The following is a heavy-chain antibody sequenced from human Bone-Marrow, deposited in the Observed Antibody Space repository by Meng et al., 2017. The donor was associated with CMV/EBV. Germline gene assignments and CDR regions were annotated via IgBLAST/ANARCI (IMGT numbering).Heavy chain of an antibody. CDR2: INPSGGST. V-gene: IGHV1-46*01. Sequence: ASVKVSCKASGNTFSGYYMHWVRQAPGQGLEWMGWINPSGGSTSYAQKFQGRVTMTRDTSTSTVYMELSSLRSEDTAVYYCARDDRYRWLQSYGMDVWGQGTTVTVSS. J-gene: IGHJ6*02. CDR1: GNTFSGYY. CDR3: ARDDRYRWLQSYGMDV. D-gene: IGHD5-24*01.